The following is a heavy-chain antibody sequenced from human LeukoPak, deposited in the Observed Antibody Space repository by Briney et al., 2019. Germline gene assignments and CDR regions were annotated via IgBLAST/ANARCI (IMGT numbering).Heavy chain of an antibody. J-gene: IGHJ4*02. CDR3: AKDATGADYYDSSGYY. CDR1: GFTFSSYA. V-gene: IGHV3-23*01. CDR2: ICGSGGST. D-gene: IGHD3-22*01. Sequence: GSLRPSWSASGFTFSSYAMGWVRPGPGKGLEWVSAICGSGGSTYYADSVKGRFTISRDNSKNTLYLQMNSLRAEDTAVYYCAKDATGADYYDSSGYYWGQGTLVTVSS.